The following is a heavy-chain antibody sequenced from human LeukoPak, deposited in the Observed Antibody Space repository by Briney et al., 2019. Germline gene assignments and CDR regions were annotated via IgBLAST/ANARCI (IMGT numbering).Heavy chain of an antibody. CDR2: ISSSGSTI. CDR3: ARRVLYWYFDL. Sequence: GGSLRLSCAAPGFTFSDYYMSWIRQAPGKGLEWVSYISSSGSTIYYADSVKGRFTISRDNAKNSLYLQMNSLRAEDTAVYYCARRVLYWYFDLWGRGTLVTVSS. V-gene: IGHV3-11*01. J-gene: IGHJ2*01. D-gene: IGHD2-8*02. CDR1: GFTFSDYY.